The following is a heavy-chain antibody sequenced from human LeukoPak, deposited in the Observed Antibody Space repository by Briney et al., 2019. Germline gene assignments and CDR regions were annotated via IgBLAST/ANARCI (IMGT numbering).Heavy chain of an antibody. J-gene: IGHJ4*02. CDR1: GGSFSDYF. V-gene: IGHV4-34*01. Sequence: SETLSLTCAVYGGSFSDYFWNWIRQPPGKGLEWIGEINHGGGTRYNPSLKSRATISVDTSKKQFSLNLTSVTAADTAVYYCARGEDGTGDYRPTYFDSWGQGTLVTVSS. CDR2: INHGGGT. CDR3: ARGEDGTGDYRPTYFDS. D-gene: IGHD4-17*01.